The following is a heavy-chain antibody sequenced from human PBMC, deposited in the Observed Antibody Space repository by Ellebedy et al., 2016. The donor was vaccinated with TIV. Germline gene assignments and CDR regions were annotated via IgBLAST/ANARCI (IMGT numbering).Heavy chain of an antibody. CDR3: ARAIGVADCS. V-gene: IGHV3-7*01. J-gene: IGHJ5*02. D-gene: IGHD2-21*02. CDR1: GITFSSHA. CDR2: ITQDGSQK. Sequence: ESLKISCAASGITFSSHAMRWVRQPPARRLEWVANITQDGSQKYYVDSVKGRFTISRDNAKNSLYLQMNSLRDEDTTVYYCARAIGVADCSWGQGTLVTVSS.